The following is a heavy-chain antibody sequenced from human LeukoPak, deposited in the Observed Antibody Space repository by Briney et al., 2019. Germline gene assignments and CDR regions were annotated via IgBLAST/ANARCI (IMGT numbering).Heavy chain of an antibody. CDR3: ARELSYSLYYFDY. CDR1: GGSFSGYY. J-gene: IGHJ4*02. Sequence: PETLSLTCAVYGGSFSGYYWSWIRQPPGKGLEWIGEINHSGSTNYNPSLKSRVTISVDTSKNQFSLKLSSVTAADTAVYYCARELSYSLYYFDYRGQGTLVTVSS. V-gene: IGHV4-34*01. CDR2: INHSGST. D-gene: IGHD2-15*01.